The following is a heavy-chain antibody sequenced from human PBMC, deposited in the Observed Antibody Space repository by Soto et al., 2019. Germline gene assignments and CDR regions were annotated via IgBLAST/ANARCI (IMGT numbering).Heavy chain of an antibody. CDR3: AKRQPRSGGSCYPLDY. D-gene: IGHD2-15*01. J-gene: IGHJ4*02. CDR2: FDPEDGET. CDR1: GYTLTELS. V-gene: IGHV1-24*01. Sequence: ASVKVSCKVSGYTLTELSMHWVRQAPGKGLEWMGGFDPEDGETIYAQKFQGRVTMTEDTSTDTAYMELNSLRAEDTAVYFCAKRQPRSGGSCYPLDYWGQGTLVTVSS.